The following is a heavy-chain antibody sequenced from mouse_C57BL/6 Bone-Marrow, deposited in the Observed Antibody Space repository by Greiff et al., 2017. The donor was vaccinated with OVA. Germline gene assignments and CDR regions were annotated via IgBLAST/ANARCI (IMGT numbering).Heavy chain of an antibody. V-gene: IGHV1-64*01. D-gene: IGHD1-1*01. J-gene: IGHJ3*01. CDR2: IHPNSGST. CDR1: GYTFTSYW. CDR3: ARGFIPWFAY. Sequence: VQLQQPGAELVKPGASVKLSCKASGYTFTSYWMHWVKQRPGQGLEWIGMIHPNSGSTNYNEKFKSKATLTVDKSSSTAYMQLSSLTSEDSAVYYCARGFIPWFAYWGQGTLVTVSA.